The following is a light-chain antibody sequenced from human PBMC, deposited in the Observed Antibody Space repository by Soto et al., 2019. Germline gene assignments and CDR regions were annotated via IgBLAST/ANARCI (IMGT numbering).Light chain of an antibody. V-gene: IGLV1-40*01. CDR1: RSNIGANYD. CDR2: TNT. J-gene: IGLJ1*01. Sequence: QAVVTQPPSVSGAPGQRVTISCTGSRSNIGANYDVHWYQHLPGTAPKLLIYTNTNRPSGVPDRFSGSKSDTSASLAITGLQAEDEADYYCQSYDSSLSGYVVGTGTKLTVL. CDR3: QSYDSSLSGYV.